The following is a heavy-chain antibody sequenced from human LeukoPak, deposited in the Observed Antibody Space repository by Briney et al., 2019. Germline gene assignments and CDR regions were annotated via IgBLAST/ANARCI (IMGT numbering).Heavy chain of an antibody. J-gene: IGHJ4*02. D-gene: IGHD5-18*01. V-gene: IGHV3-33*08. CDR3: ARSAAGYSLTYYFDY. Sequence: PGGSLRLSCAASGFTFSSYGMHWVRQAPGKGLEWVAVIWYDGSNKYYADSVKGRFTISRDNSKNTLYLQMNSLRAEDTAVYYCARSAAGYSLTYYFDYWGRGTLVTVSS. CDR2: IWYDGSNK. CDR1: GFTFSSYG.